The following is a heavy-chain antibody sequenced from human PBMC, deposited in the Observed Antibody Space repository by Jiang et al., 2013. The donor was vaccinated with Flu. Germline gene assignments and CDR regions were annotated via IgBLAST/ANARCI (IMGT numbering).Heavy chain of an antibody. D-gene: IGHD2-2*01. CDR3: ARQEGDDVVVPAAKDDY. J-gene: IGHJ4*02. CDR2: IYYSGST. Sequence: GSGLVKPSETLSLTCTVSGGSISSSSYYWGWIRQPPGKGLEWIGSIYYSGSTYYNPSLKSRVTISVDTSKNQFSLKLSSVTAADTAVYYCARQEGDDVVVPAAKDDYWGQGTLVTVSS. CDR1: GGSISSSSYY. V-gene: IGHV4-39*01.